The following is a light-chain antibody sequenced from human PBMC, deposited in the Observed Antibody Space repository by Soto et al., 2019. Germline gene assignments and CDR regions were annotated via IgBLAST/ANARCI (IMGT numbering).Light chain of an antibody. J-gene: IGKJ4*01. Sequence: DFVMTQSPLSLPVTLGQPASISCRSSQGLVHSDGNTYLNWFHQRPGQSPRRLIYKVSNRDSGVPDRFSGSGSDTDFTLRISRVEAEDVGVYYCMQGTHSLTFGGGTKVEI. CDR1: QGLVHSDGNTY. CDR2: KVS. CDR3: MQGTHSLT. V-gene: IGKV2-30*02.